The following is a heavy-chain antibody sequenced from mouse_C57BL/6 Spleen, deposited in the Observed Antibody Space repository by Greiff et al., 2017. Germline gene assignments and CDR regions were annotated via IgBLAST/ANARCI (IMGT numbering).Heavy chain of an antibody. CDR2: IWSDGST. V-gene: IGHV2-6*02. CDR1: GFSLTSYG. J-gene: IGHJ3*01. D-gene: IGHD2-3*01. Sequence: QVQLQQSGPGLVAPSQSLSITCTVSGFSLTSYGVHWVRQPPGKGLEWLVVIWSDGSTTNNSDLKSRLGISKDNAKSQVFLKMNSLQTDDTAMYCCSRQGDDGYLCAYWGQGTLGTVSA. CDR3: SRQGDDGYLCAY.